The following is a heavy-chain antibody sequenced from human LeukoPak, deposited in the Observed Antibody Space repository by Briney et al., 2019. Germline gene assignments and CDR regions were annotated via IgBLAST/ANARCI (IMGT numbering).Heavy chain of an antibody. CDR3: ARVTVTTGYFDL. CDR2: IIPILGIA. Sequence: GASVKVSCKASGGTFSSYAISWVRQAPGQGLEWMGRIIPILGIANYAQKFQGRVTITADKSTSTAYMELSSLRSEDTAVYYCARVTVTTGYFDLWGRGTLVTVSS. J-gene: IGHJ2*01. V-gene: IGHV1-69*04. CDR1: GGTFSSYA. D-gene: IGHD4-17*01.